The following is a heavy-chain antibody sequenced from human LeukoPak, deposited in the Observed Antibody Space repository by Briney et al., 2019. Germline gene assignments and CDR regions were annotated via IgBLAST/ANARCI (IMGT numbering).Heavy chain of an antibody. V-gene: IGHV4-39*01. CDR2: IYYSGAT. D-gene: IGHD3-16*01. CDR3: ARPATYYYGYFDY. J-gene: IGHJ4*02. Sequence: SETLSLTCTVSGDSISSSSYYWGWIRQPPGKGLEWIGSIYYSGATYYNPSLKTRVTISVDTSKNQFSLKLSSVTAADTAVYYCARPATYYYGYFDYWGQGTLVTVSS. CDR1: GDSISSSSYY.